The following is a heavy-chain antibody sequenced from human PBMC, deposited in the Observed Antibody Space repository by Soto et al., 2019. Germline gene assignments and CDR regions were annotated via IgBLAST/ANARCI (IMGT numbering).Heavy chain of an antibody. V-gene: IGHV4-59*01. CDR3: ARGAPQDL. Sequence: XETLSLTCTVSGCPIGTYYWSWIRQSPGKGLEWLGYTYYSGSSNYNPSLKSRITISVDTSKNLCFLELISVTAADTAVYYCARGAPQDLWGQGTLVTVSS. J-gene: IGHJ5*02. CDR1: GCPIGTYY. CDR2: TYYSGSS.